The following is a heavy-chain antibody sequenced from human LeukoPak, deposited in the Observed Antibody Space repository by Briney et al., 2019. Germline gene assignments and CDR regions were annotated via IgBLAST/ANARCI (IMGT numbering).Heavy chain of an antibody. D-gene: IGHD6-13*01. V-gene: IGHV4-30-2*01. J-gene: IGHJ5*02. Sequence: PSETLSLTCAVSGGSISSGGYSWSWIRQPPGKGLEWIGYIYHSGSTYYNPSLKSRVTISVDGSKNQFSLKLSSVTAADTAVYYCAREGGAAAGTPWFDPWGQGTLVTVSS. CDR3: AREGGAAAGTPWFDP. CDR2: IYHSGST. CDR1: GGSISSGGYS.